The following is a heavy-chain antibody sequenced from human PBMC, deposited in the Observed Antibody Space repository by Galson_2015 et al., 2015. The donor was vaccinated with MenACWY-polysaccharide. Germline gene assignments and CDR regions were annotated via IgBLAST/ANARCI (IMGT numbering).Heavy chain of an antibody. CDR2: ISSSGSTI. D-gene: IGHD3-3*01. CDR1: GFTFSDYY. CDR3: ARVPVTIFGVVNPYFDY. J-gene: IGHJ4*02. Sequence: SLRLSCAASGFTFSDYYMSWIRQAPGKGLEWVSYISSSGSTIYYADSVKGRFTISRDNAKNSLYLQMNSLRAEDTAVYYCARVPVTIFGVVNPYFDYWGQGTLVTVSS. V-gene: IGHV3-11*01.